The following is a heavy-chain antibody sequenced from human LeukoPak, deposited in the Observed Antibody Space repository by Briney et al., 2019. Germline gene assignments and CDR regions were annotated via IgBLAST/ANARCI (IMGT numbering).Heavy chain of an antibody. V-gene: IGHV3-48*01. Sequence: GGSLRLSCAAPGFTYNRNSMNWVRQAPGKGLEWVSYITSSSTTIYYADSVKGRFTISRDNAKNSLYLQMNSLRAEDTAMYYCARDLMGATSGGYWGQGTLVTVSS. D-gene: IGHD1-26*01. J-gene: IGHJ4*02. CDR1: GFTYNRNS. CDR2: ITSSSTTI. CDR3: ARDLMGATSGGY.